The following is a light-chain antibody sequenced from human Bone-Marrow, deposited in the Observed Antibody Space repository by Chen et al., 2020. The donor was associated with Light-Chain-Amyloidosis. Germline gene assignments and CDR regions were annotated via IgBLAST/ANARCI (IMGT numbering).Light chain of an antibody. Sequence: NFMLTQPHSVSESPGKTGIISCTRSSGSIATNYVQWSQQRPGSSPATVINEDDQRPSGFPVRFCGSIDTSSNTVARTISGLKTEDEAEYFCQSYLGSSLVVFGGGSKLTVL. CDR2: EDD. V-gene: IGLV6-57*01. J-gene: IGLJ3*02. CDR3: QSYLGSSLVV. CDR1: SGSIATNY.